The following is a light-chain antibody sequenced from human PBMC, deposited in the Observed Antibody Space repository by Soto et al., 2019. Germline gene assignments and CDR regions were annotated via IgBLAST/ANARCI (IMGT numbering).Light chain of an antibody. V-gene: IGKV3-15*01. J-gene: IGKJ5*01. CDR1: QSVNSN. CDR3: KQYNSWSLII. Sequence: EIGMTQAPATLSVSPGESATLSCMASQSVNSNLAWYQHMPGQAPSLLIYGASTRATGIPARFSGSGSGTDFPLTISSLQSDDFAVYYCKQYNSWSLIIFGQGTRLEIK. CDR2: GAS.